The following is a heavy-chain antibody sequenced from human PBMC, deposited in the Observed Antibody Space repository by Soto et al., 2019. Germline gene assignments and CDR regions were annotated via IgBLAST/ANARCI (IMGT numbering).Heavy chain of an antibody. Sequence: EVQLVESGGGLVQPGRSPRLSCAASGFTFDDYAMHWVRQAPGKGLEWVSGISWNSGSIAYADAVKGRFTISRDNAKNSLYLQVNSLRPEDTALYYCASSRGRYFGPYYFDYWGQGTLVTVSS. CDR1: GFTFDDYA. CDR3: ASSRGRYFGPYYFDY. D-gene: IGHD3-9*01. J-gene: IGHJ4*02. V-gene: IGHV3-9*01. CDR2: ISWNSGSI.